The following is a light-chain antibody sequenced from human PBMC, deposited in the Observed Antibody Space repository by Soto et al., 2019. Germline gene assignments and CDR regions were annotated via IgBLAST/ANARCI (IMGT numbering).Light chain of an antibody. J-gene: IGKJ5*01. CDR1: QSVRSN. Sequence: EIVMTQSPATLSVSPGERATLSCRASQSVRSNLAWYQQKPGQAPRLLIYGVSTRATGIPARFSGSGAGTEFTLTISSLQSEDFAVYYCQQYNNWPAITFGQGTRLEIK. CDR3: QQYNNWPAIT. CDR2: GVS. V-gene: IGKV3D-15*01.